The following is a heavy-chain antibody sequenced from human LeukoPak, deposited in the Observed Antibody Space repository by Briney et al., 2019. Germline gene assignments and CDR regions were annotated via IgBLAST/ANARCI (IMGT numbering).Heavy chain of an antibody. Sequence: PGGSLRLSCAASGFSFSSYWMSWVRQAPGKGLEWVANINQDGSDKYYVDSAKGRFAISRDNAKNSLYLQMNSLRAEDTAVYYCAREGYGGDYWGQGTLVTVSS. J-gene: IGHJ4*02. CDR3: AREGYGGDY. CDR1: GFSFSSYW. D-gene: IGHD1-26*01. V-gene: IGHV3-7*05. CDR2: INQDGSDK.